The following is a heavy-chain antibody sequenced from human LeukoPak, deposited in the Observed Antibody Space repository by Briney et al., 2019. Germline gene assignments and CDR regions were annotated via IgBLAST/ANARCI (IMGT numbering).Heavy chain of an antibody. CDR2: IDYTGST. D-gene: IGHD1-14*01. CDR1: GGSTRRRNFY. Sequence: SETLSLTCSVSGGSTRRRNFYWTWIRQHPGEGLEWIGYIDYTGSTKYNPSLKSRVNISFDTSKNQFSLNLTSVTAADTAVYFCSRASSPGGLPHFYNWGQGTLVTVSS. CDR3: SRASSPGGLPHFYN. J-gene: IGHJ4*02. V-gene: IGHV4-31*03.